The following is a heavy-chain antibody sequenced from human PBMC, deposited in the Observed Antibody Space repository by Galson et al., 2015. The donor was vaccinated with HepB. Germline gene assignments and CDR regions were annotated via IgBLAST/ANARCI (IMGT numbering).Heavy chain of an antibody. Sequence: SLRLSCAASGFTFRSYSMNWVRQAPGKGLEWVSSISSSSSYIYYADSVKGRFTISRDNAKNSLYLQMNRLRAEDTAVYYCARDPGGSYFDYWGQGALVTVNS. CDR1: GFTFRSYS. J-gene: IGHJ4*02. CDR3: ARDPGGSYFDY. V-gene: IGHV3-21*01. CDR2: ISSSSSYI. D-gene: IGHD3-16*01.